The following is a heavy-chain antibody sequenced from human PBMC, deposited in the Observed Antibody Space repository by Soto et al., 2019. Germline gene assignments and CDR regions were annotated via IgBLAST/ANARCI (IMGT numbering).Heavy chain of an antibody. J-gene: IGHJ6*02. CDR1: GYTFTSYG. Sequence: ASVKVSCKASGYTFTSYGISWVRQAPGQGLEWMGWISAYNGNTNYAQKLQGRVTMTTDTSTSTAYMELRSLRSDDTAVYYCARIYYYDSSGYTIYYYYYVMDFWGRGTTVTVSS. D-gene: IGHD3-22*01. CDR2: ISAYNGNT. CDR3: ARIYYYDSSGYTIYYYYYVMDF. V-gene: IGHV1-18*01.